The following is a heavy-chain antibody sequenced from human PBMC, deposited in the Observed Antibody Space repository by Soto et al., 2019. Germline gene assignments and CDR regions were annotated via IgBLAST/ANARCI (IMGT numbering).Heavy chain of an antibody. J-gene: IGHJ4*02. V-gene: IGHV1-18*01. Sequence: GASVKVSCKASGYTFTSYGISWVRQAPGQGLEWMGWISAYNGNTNYAQKLQGRITMTTDTSTSTAYMELRSLRSDDTAVYYCARGPLGHYGSGSYYTEDYFDYWGQGTPVTVSS. D-gene: IGHD3-10*01. CDR2: ISAYNGNT. CDR3: ARGPLGHYGSGSYYTEDYFDY. CDR1: GYTFTSYG.